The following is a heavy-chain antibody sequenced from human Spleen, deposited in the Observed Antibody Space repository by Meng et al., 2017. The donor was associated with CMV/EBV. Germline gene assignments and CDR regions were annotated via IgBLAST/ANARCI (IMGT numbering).Heavy chain of an antibody. CDR3: ARGGYYDSSGQNWFDP. CDR1: GLTSSIYA. CDR2: ISSDGNNK. D-gene: IGHD3-22*01. Sequence: SGLTSSIYARHWFRQAPGKGLEWVAVISSDGNNKYFGDSVKGRLTISRDNSNNTLYLQMHSLRVEDTAVYYCARGGYYDSSGQNWFDPWGQGTLVTVSS. J-gene: IGHJ5*02. V-gene: IGHV3-30*04.